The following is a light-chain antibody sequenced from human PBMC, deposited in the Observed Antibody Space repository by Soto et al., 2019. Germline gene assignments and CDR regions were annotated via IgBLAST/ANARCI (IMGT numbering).Light chain of an antibody. Sequence: EIVLTQSPATLSLSPGERATLSCRASQSVSSYLAWYQQKTGQAPRLLLYDASNRATGIPARFSGSGSGIDFTLTISRLEPEDFAVYYCQQRSNWPWTFGQGTKVEI. J-gene: IGKJ1*01. CDR3: QQRSNWPWT. CDR1: QSVSSY. V-gene: IGKV3-11*01. CDR2: DAS.